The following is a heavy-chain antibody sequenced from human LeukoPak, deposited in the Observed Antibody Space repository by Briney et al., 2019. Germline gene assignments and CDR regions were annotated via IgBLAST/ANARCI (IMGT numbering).Heavy chain of an antibody. D-gene: IGHD4-17*01. Sequence: SETLSLTCAVYGGSFSGYYWSWIRQPPGKGLEWIGEINHSGSTNYNPSLKSRVTISVDTSKNQFSLKLSSVTAADTAVYYCARGRADDYGASLPNLDYWGQGTLVTVSS. V-gene: IGHV4-34*01. CDR1: GGSFSGYY. CDR3: ARGRADDYGASLPNLDY. J-gene: IGHJ4*02. CDR2: INHSGST.